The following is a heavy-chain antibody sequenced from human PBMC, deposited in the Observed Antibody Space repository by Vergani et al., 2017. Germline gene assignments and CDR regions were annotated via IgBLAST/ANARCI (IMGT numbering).Heavy chain of an antibody. J-gene: IGHJ3*02. CDR3: AKDRGGIAVAGAFDAFDI. D-gene: IGHD6-19*01. CDR2: ISGSGGST. V-gene: IGHV3-23*01. Sequence: EVQLLESGGGLVQPGGSLRLSCAASGFTFSSYAMSWVRQAPGKGLEWVSAISGSGGSTYYADSVKGRFTISRDNSKNTLYLQMNSLRAEDTAVYYCAKDRGGIAVAGAFDAFDIWGQGTMVTVSS. CDR1: GFTFSSYA.